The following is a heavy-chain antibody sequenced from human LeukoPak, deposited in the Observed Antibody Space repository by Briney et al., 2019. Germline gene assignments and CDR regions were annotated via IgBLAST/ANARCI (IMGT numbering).Heavy chain of an antibody. J-gene: IGHJ6*02. CDR2: ISYDGGSN. Sequence: GGSLRLSCAASGFTFSSYGMHWVRQAPGKGLEWVAVISYDGGSNYYADSVKGRFTISRDNSKNTLFLQMNSLRAEDTAVYYCAKNLYCGGGSCYPSALGMDVWGQGTTVTVSS. D-gene: IGHD2-15*01. CDR3: AKNLYCGGGSCYPSALGMDV. V-gene: IGHV3-30*18. CDR1: GFTFSSYG.